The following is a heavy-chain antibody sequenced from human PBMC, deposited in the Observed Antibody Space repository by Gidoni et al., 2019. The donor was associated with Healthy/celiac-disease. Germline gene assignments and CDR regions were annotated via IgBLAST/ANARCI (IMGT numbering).Heavy chain of an antibody. D-gene: IGHD2-2*01. CDR2: INHSGST. Sequence: QVQLQQWGAGLLQPSETLSLTCAVYGGSFSGYYWSWIRQPPGKGLEWIGEINHSGSTNYNPSLKSRVTISVDTSKNQFSLKLSSVTAADTAVYYCARLGGYCSSTSCYAGYYYYYYMDVWGKGTTVTVSS. J-gene: IGHJ6*03. CDR3: ARLGGYCSSTSCYAGYYYYYYMDV. V-gene: IGHV4-34*01. CDR1: GGSFSGYY.